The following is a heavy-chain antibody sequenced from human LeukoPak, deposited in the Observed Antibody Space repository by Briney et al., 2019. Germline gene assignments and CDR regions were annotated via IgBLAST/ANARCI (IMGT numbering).Heavy chain of an antibody. Sequence: PSETLSLTCTVSGGSISSYYWSWIRQPPGKGLEWIGYIYYSGSTNYNPSLKSRVTISVDTSKNQFSLKLSSVTAADTAVYYCAREVRDPSYDYYMDVWGKGTTVTVSS. CDR3: AREVRDPSYDYYMDV. J-gene: IGHJ6*03. CDR2: IYYSGST. CDR1: GGSISSYY. D-gene: IGHD3-22*01. V-gene: IGHV4-59*01.